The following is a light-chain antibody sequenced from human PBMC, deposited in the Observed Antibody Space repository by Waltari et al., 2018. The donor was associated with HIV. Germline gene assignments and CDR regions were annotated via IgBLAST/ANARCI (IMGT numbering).Light chain of an antibody. V-gene: IGLV2-11*01. CDR2: DVS. CDR3: CSYAGTFRV. J-gene: IGLJ3*02. CDR1: SSDVGAYYF. Sequence: QSALAQPRSVSGSPGQSVTISCTGTSSDVGAYYFVSWYQPHPGIAPKLIIYDVSKRPSGVPDRFSGSKSGSTASLTISGLQAEDEADYHCCSYAGTFRVFGGGTKLTVL.